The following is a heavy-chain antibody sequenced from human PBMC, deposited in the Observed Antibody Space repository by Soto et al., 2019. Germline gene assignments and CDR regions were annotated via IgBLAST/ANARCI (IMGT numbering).Heavy chain of an antibody. Sequence: AASVKVSCKASGFSFTGYYIHWLRQAPGQGLEWMGWINAHSGGTEYAQKFQGRVTLTRDTSIATAYLTLTSLTSDDTALYFCAKGGTVAGWFYFDNWGQGALVTVSS. CDR3: AKGGTVAGWFYFDN. CDR1: GFSFTGYY. J-gene: IGHJ4*02. CDR2: INAHSGGT. D-gene: IGHD6-19*01. V-gene: IGHV1-2*02.